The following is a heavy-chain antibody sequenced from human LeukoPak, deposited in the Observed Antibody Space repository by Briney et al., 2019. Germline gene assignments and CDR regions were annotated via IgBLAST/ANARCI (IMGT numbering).Heavy chain of an antibody. CDR1: GASITSHPW. CDR2: MHNSGTS. V-gene: IGHV4-4*02. J-gene: IGHJ4*02. Sequence: PSETLSLTCAVSGASITSHPWNWVRQPPGRGLEWIGEMHNSGTSTFKPSLRSRVIMFFDESKNHFSLKLNSVTAADTAVYYCARGGNWDFDYWGQGVLVIVSS. CDR3: ARGGNWDFDY. D-gene: IGHD7-27*01.